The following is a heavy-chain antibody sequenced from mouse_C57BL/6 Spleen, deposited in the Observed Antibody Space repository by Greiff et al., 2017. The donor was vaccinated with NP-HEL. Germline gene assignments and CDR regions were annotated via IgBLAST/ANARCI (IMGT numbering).Heavy chain of an antibody. CDR3: ARGDYGSSPRAMDY. CDR2: IDPSDSET. V-gene: IGHV1-52*01. D-gene: IGHD1-1*01. Sequence: QVQLQQPGAELVRPGSSVKLSCKASGYTFTSYWMHWVKQRPIQGLEWIGNIDPSDSETHYNQKFKDKATLTVDKSSSTAYMQLSSLTSEDSAVYYCARGDYGSSPRAMDYWGQGTSVTVSS. J-gene: IGHJ4*01. CDR1: GYTFTSYW.